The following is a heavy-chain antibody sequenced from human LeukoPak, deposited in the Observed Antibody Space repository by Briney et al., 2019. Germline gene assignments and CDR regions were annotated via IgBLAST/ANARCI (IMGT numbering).Heavy chain of an antibody. J-gene: IGHJ4*02. V-gene: IGHV4-61*02. CDR3: ARETTVTTAFDY. D-gene: IGHD4-17*01. CDR2: IYTSGST. Sequence: TLSLTCTVSGGSISSGSYYWSWIRQPAGKGLEWIGRIYTSGSTNYHPSLKSRVPLSEDPSKNQFSLKLSSVTAADTAVYYCARETTVTTAFDYWGQGTLVTVS. CDR1: GGSISSGSYY.